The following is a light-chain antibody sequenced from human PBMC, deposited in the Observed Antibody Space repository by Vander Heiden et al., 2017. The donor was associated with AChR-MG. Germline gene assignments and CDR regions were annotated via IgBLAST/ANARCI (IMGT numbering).Light chain of an antibody. V-gene: IGLV8-61*01. CDR2: STN. CDR1: SGSVSTSYY. Sequence: QTVVPLEPPSSVSPGGTVTLSCGLRSGSVSTSYYPSWDQQTPGQAPRTLIYSTNTRSSGVPDRFSGSILGNKAALTITGAQADDESDYYCVLYMGSGIWVFGGGTKLTVL. CDR3: VLYMGSGIWV. J-gene: IGLJ3*02.